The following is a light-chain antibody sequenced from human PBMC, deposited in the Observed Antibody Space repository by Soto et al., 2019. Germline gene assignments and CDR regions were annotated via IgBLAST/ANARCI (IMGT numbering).Light chain of an antibody. CDR3: QQSHSSPPWT. V-gene: IGKV1-5*03. CDR1: QTISSW. CDR2: KAS. J-gene: IGKJ1*01. Sequence: DIQMTQSPSTLSGSVGDRVTITCRASQTISSWLAWYQQKPGKAPKLLIYKASTLKSGVPSRFSGSGSGTEFTLTISSLQPDDFAVYYCQQSHSSPPWTFGQGTKVDIK.